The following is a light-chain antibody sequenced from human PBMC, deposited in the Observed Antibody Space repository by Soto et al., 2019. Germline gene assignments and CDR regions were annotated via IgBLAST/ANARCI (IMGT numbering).Light chain of an antibody. Sequence: IQISQSPSTLSATVGGTVTITCRASQSISSWLAWYQQRPGTAPKLLIYKASTLPSGVPSRFSGSAYGTVFTLTINRLQHDDSATYYCQQYDVYSTFGQGTKVEIK. J-gene: IGKJ1*01. CDR1: QSISSW. V-gene: IGKV1-5*03. CDR3: QQYDVYST. CDR2: KAS.